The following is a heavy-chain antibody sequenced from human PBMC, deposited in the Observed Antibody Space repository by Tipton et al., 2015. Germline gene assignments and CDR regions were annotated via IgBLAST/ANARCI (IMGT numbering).Heavy chain of an antibody. V-gene: IGHV4-61*03. D-gene: IGHD3/OR15-3a*01. Sequence: TLSLTCTVSGGSVGSASYYWSWIRQPPGKGLEWIGYIYYSGSTNYNPSLKSRVTISLDMSKNHFSLNLTSVTAADTAVYYCARDRTVSHYYYYGIDVWGQGTTVTVS. J-gene: IGHJ6*02. CDR1: GGSVGSASYY. CDR3: ARDRTVSHYYYYGIDV. CDR2: IYYSGST.